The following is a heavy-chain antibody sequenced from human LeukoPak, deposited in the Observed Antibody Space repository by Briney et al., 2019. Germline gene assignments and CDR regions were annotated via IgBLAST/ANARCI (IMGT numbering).Heavy chain of an antibody. J-gene: IGHJ4*02. D-gene: IGHD1-1*01. CDR1: GGTFSSYA. Sequence: SVKVSCKASGGTFSSYAISWVRQAPGQGLEWMGRITPIFGIANYAQKFQGRVTITADKSTSTAYMELSSLRSEDTAVYYCARDRGTGTSEGGIDYWGQGTLVTVSS. V-gene: IGHV1-69*04. CDR2: ITPIFGIA. CDR3: ARDRGTGTSEGGIDY.